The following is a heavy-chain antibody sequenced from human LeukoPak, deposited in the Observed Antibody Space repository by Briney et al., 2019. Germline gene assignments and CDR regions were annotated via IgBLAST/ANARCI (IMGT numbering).Heavy chain of an antibody. Sequence: ASVKVSCKASGYTFTSYGIIWVRQAPGQGLEWMVWISAYNGNTNYAQKLQGRVTMTTDTSTSTAYMELRSLRSDDTAVYYCARDEVVVVVAATGSWFDPWGQGTLVTVSS. CDR1: GYTFTSYG. CDR3: ARDEVVVVVAATGSWFDP. J-gene: IGHJ5*02. D-gene: IGHD2-15*01. CDR2: ISAYNGNT. V-gene: IGHV1-18*01.